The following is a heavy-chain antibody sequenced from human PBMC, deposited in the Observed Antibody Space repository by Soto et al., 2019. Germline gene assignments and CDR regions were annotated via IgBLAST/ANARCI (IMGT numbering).Heavy chain of an antibody. Sequence: SETLSLTCSVSGDSISTVDYFWAWVRQPPGQALEYIGYIYKSATTYYIPSFESRVAISLDTSKSQFSLNVTSLTAADTAVYFCARGRYCLTGRCFPNWFDSWGQGTLVTVSS. J-gene: IGHJ5*01. CDR2: IYKSATT. CDR3: ARGRYCLTGRCFPNWFDS. CDR1: GDSISTVDYF. V-gene: IGHV4-30-4*01. D-gene: IGHD2-15*01.